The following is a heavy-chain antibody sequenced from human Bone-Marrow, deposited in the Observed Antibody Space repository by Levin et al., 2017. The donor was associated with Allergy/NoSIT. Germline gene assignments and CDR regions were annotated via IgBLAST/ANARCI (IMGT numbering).Heavy chain of an antibody. CDR3: AGGRQDCSSTNCYRAFGI. CDR2: IYSGGNI. Sequence: PGGSLRLSCAASGFTVGSSYMSWVRQAPGQGLEWVSVIYSGGNIYYADSVKGRFTISRDNSKNTLYLQMNSVRAEDTAVYYCAGGRQDCSSTNCYRAFGIWGQGTVVTVSS. D-gene: IGHD2-2*01. J-gene: IGHJ3*02. V-gene: IGHV3-53*01. CDR1: GFTVGSSY.